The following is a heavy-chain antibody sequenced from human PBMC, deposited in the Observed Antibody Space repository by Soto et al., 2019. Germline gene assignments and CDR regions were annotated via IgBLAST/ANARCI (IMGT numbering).Heavy chain of an antibody. CDR2: ISSSSSTI. V-gene: IGHV3-48*01. Sequence: EVQLVESGGGLVQPGGSLRLSCAASGFTFSSYSMNWVRQAPGKGLEWVSYISSSSSTIYYADSVKGRFTISRDNAKNSLYLQMNSLRAEDKAVYYCASFYGSGSYDAFDIWGQGTMVTVSS. CDR1: GFTFSSYS. J-gene: IGHJ3*02. D-gene: IGHD3-10*01. CDR3: ASFYGSGSYDAFDI.